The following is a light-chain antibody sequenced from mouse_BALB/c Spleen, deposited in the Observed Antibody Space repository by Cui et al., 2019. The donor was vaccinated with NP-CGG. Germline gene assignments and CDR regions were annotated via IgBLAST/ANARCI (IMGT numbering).Light chain of an antibody. CDR3: ALWYSNHWV. Sequence: AVITHESALTTSPGETVTLTRRSSTGAVTTSNYSNWVQEKPDHLFTGLIGGTNNRAPGVPARFSGSLIGDKAALTITGSQTEDEAIYFCALWYSNHWVVGGGTKLTVL. V-gene: IGLV1*01. CDR2: GTN. CDR1: TGAVTTSNY. J-gene: IGLJ1*01.